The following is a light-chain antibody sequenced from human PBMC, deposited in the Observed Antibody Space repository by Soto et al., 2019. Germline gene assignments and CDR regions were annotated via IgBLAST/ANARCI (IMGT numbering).Light chain of an antibody. CDR2: GAS. CDR1: QSVSSSY. J-gene: IGKJ1*01. Sequence: EIVLTQSPGTLSLSAGERATLSCRASQSVSSSYLAWYQQKPGQAPRLLLYGASSRATGIPDRFSGSGSGTEFTLTISRLEPEDFAVYYCQQYNTSPRTFGQGTKVDIK. CDR3: QQYNTSPRT. V-gene: IGKV3-20*01.